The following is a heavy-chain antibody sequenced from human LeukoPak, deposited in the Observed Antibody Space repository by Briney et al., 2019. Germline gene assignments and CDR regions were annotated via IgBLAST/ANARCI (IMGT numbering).Heavy chain of an antibody. CDR2: IKQDGSEQ. J-gene: IGHJ4*02. D-gene: IGHD3-22*01. CDR3: AKDRQVITMIVVVHGDY. CDR1: GFTFSHYS. V-gene: IGHV3-7*03. Sequence: GGSLRLSCAASGFTFSHYSMSWVRQAPGKGLEWVANIKQDGSEQFYVDSVKGRFTISRDNSKNTLYLQMNSLRAEDTAVYYCAKDRQVITMIVVVHGDYWGQGTLVTVSS.